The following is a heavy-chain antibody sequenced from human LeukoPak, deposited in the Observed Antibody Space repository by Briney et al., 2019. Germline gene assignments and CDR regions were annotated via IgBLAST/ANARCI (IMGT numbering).Heavy chain of an antibody. V-gene: IGHV3-53*01. J-gene: IGHJ4*02. CDR1: GFTFSSYS. CDR2: IYSGGST. D-gene: IGHD6-13*01. Sequence: PGGSLRLSCAASGFTFSSYSMNWVRQAPGKGLEWVSVIYSGGSTYYADSVKGRFTISRDNSKNTLYLQMNSLRAEDTAVYYCAGGGYSSSWIIDYWGQGTLVTVSS. CDR3: AGGGYSSSWIIDY.